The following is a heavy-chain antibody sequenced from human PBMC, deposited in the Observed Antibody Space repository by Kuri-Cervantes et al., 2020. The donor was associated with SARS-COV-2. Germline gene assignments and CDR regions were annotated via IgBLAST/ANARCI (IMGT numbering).Heavy chain of an antibody. CDR2: ISPDGANT. CDR3: ARDRVAYDFWSGYPEAERGLDY. Sequence: GESLKISCSASGFRFSGYPMHWVRQAPGKGLEYVSAISPDGANTYYADSVKGRFTISRDNAKNTLYLQMNSLRAEDTAVYYCARDRVAYDFWSGYPEAERGLDYWGQGTLVTVSS. CDR1: GFRFSGYP. D-gene: IGHD3-3*01. V-gene: IGHV3-64*04. J-gene: IGHJ4*02.